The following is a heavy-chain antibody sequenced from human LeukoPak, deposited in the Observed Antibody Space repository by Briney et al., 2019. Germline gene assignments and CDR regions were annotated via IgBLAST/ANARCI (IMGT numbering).Heavy chain of an antibody. Sequence: SGTLSLTCVVSGGSISDTNYWSWVRQSPEKGLEWIGEIFHTGRTNSNPSLKSRATLSVDKSKNQFSLKMNSVTAADTAMYYCARANFDTLTGWGHFDSWGQGTLVTVSS. CDR2: IFHTGRT. D-gene: IGHD3-9*01. CDR1: GGSISDTNY. V-gene: IGHV4-4*02. CDR3: ARANFDTLTGWGHFDS. J-gene: IGHJ4*02.